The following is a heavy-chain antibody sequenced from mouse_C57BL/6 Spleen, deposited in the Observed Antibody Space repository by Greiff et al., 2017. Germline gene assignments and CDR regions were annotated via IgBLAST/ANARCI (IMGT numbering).Heavy chain of an antibody. CDR2: IHPNSGST. J-gene: IGHJ4*01. Sequence: QVQLQQPGAELVKPGASVKLSCKASGYTFTSYWMHWVKQRPGQGLEWIGMIHPNSGSTNYNEKFKSKATLTVDKSSSTAYMQLSSLTSEDSAVYYCARTAYHYAMDYWGQGTSGTVSS. CDR3: ARTAYHYAMDY. CDR1: GYTFTSYW. V-gene: IGHV1-64*01.